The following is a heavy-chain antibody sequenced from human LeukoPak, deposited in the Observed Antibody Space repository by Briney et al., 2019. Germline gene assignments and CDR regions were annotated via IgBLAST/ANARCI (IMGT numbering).Heavy chain of an antibody. D-gene: IGHD2-2*01. CDR1: GFTFDDYA. V-gene: IGHV3-9*01. Sequence: GRSLRLSCAASGFTFDDYAMHWVRQAPGKGLEWVSGISWNSGSIGYADSVKGRFTISRDNAKNSLYLQMNSLRAEDTALYYCAKDKGFRDIVVVPAALGDYWGQGTPVTISS. CDR2: ISWNSGSI. J-gene: IGHJ4*02. CDR3: AKDKGFRDIVVVPAALGDY.